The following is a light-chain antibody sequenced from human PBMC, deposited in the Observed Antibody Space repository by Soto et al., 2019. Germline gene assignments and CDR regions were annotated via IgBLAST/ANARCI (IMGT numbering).Light chain of an antibody. V-gene: IGLV2-14*03. J-gene: IGLJ1*01. CDR3: CSYTTTTSRV. CDR1: SSDVGHYNY. CDR2: DVS. Sequence: QSALTQPASVSGSPGQSITISCTGTSSDVGHYNYVSWYQQHPGNAPKLVIYDVSIRASGVSDRFSGSKSGNTASLTISGLEAEDEADYYCCSYTTTTSRVFGTGPKLTVL.